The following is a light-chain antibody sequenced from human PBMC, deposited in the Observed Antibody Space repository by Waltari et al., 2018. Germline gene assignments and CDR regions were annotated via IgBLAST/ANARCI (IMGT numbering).Light chain of an antibody. CDR3: SSYTTSSAPGV. Sequence: QSALTPPASVSGSPGQSITISCSGTDSDVAAYDFASWYQQHPGKAPHLIIYEVSNRPSGISNRFSASKSGNTASLTISGLQAEDEADYYCSSYTTSSAPGVFGTGTRVTVL. CDR2: EVS. CDR1: DSDVAAYDF. V-gene: IGLV2-14*01. J-gene: IGLJ1*01.